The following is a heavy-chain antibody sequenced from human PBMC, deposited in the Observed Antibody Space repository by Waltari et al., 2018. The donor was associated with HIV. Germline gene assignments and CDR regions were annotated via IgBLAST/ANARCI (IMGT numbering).Heavy chain of an antibody. CDR1: GFTFSSYW. V-gene: IGHV3-7*01. CDR3: ARRGGRSSPLGY. Sequence: EVQLVESGGGLVQPGGSLRLPCAASGFTFSSYWMRWVGQAPGKGLEWVANIKQDGSEIYYVDSVKGRFTISRDNAKNSLYLQMNSLRAEDTAVYFCARRGGRSSPLGYWGQGTLVTVSS. J-gene: IGHJ4*02. D-gene: IGHD6-13*01. CDR2: IKQDGSEI.